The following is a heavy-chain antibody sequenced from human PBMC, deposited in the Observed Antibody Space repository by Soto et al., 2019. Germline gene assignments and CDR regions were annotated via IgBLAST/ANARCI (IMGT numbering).Heavy chain of an antibody. J-gene: IGHJ4*02. V-gene: IGHV4-59*08. CDR1: GGSISTYH. CDR2: IYYIGST. D-gene: IGHD3-22*01. CDR3: ARLPADYIDYSGYYILDY. Sequence: SETLSLTCTVSGGSISTYHWSWIRQPPGKGLEWIGYIYYIGSTSYNPSLKSRVTISIDTSKNQFSLNLGSVTAADTAVYYCARLPADYIDYSGYYILDYWGQGTLVTVSS.